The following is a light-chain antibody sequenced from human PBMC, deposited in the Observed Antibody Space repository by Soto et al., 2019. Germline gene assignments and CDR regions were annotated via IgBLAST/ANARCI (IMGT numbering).Light chain of an antibody. V-gene: IGKV1-27*01. CDR3: QKYDNAPLT. J-gene: IGKJ4*01. CDR1: QGISNY. CDR2: DPS. Sequence: DIQMTQSPSSLSPSVGDRVTITCRARQGISNYLAWYQQKPGKLPQLLIYDPSTLQSGVPSRFRGSGSGTDFTLTIISLQPQDVGTYYCQKYDNAPLTFGGGTPVQIK.